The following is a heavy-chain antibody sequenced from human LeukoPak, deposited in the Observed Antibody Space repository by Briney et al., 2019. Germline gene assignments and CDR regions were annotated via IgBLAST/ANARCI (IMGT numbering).Heavy chain of an antibody. Sequence: GGSLGLSCAASGFTFSGSAMHWVRQASGKGLEWVGRIRSKANSYATAYAASVKGRFTISRDDSKNTAYLQMNSLKTEDTAVYYCTRPHRYSGYDLWPDAFDIWGQGTMVTVSS. CDR1: GFTFSGSA. V-gene: IGHV3-73*01. CDR2: IRSKANSYAT. CDR3: TRPHRYSGYDLWPDAFDI. D-gene: IGHD5-12*01. J-gene: IGHJ3*02.